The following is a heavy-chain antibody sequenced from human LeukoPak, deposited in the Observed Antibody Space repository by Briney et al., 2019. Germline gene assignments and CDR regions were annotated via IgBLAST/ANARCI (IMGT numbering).Heavy chain of an antibody. Sequence: SXXLSLTCAVYGGSFSGYYWSWLRQRPGKGREGWGEINHIVSPHYNSSLNRRVTISVHTPKNQFSLQLSSVPAADTAVYYCARRTQLCLLLSNFDYWRQGTLVTVSS. V-gene: IGHV4-34*01. CDR3: ARRTQLCLLLSNFDY. CDR2: INHIVSP. CDR1: GGSFSGYY. D-gene: IGHD3-22*01. J-gene: IGHJ4*02.